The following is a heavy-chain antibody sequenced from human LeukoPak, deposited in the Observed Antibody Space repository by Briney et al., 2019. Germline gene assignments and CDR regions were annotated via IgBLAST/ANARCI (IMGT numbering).Heavy chain of an antibody. D-gene: IGHD1-26*01. CDR1: GFTFTIYG. J-gene: IGHJ4*02. CDR3: AKDGRGGSYYVGY. Sequence: GGSLRLSCAASGFTFTIYGMHWVRQAPGKGLEWVAFIRYDGSNKYYADSVKGRFTISRDNSKNTVYLQMNSLRAEDTAVYYCAKDGRGGSYYVGYWGQGTLVTVSS. CDR2: IRYDGSNK. V-gene: IGHV3-30*02.